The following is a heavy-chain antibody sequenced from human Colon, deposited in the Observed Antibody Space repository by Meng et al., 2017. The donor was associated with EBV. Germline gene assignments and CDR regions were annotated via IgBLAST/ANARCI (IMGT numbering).Heavy chain of an antibody. V-gene: IGHV4-39*07. CDR1: GGSITSTSSY. CDR2: IYYRGST. CDR3: VISSHN. D-gene: IGHD3-3*02. Sequence: HLHLKGSGPGLVRPSETLPPTCTIFGGSITSTSSYWGWVRQPPGKGLEWIGSIYYRGSTNYNPSLKSRISMSVDMSKNQFSLKVNSVTAADTAIYYCVISSHNWGQGTLVTVSS. J-gene: IGHJ4*02.